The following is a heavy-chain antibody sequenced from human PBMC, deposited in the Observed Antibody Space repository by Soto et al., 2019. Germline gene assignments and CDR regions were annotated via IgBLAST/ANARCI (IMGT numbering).Heavy chain of an antibody. V-gene: IGHV4-34*01. D-gene: IGHD2-2*02. CDR2: INHSGST. CDR3: ARRRGYCSSTSCYKDYYYYYGMDV. CDR1: GGSFSGYY. J-gene: IGHJ6*02. Sequence: PSETLSLTCAVYGGSFSGYYWSWIRQPPGKGLEWIGEINHSGSTNYNPSLKSRVTISVDTSKNQFSLKLSSVTAADTAVYYCARRRGYCSSTSCYKDYYYYYGMDVWGPAPQVPVXS.